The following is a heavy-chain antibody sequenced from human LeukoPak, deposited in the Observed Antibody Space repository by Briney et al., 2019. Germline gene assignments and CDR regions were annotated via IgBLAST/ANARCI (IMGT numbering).Heavy chain of an antibody. D-gene: IGHD1-20*01. Sequence: ASVKVSCKASGYTFTGYYMHWVRQAPGQGLEWMGWINPNSGGTNYAQKFQGRVTMTRDTSISTAYMELSSLRSEDTAVYYCARDRGITGTSDGFDIWGQGTMVTVSS. CDR1: GYTFTGYY. CDR2: INPNSGGT. V-gene: IGHV1-2*02. CDR3: ARDRGITGTSDGFDI. J-gene: IGHJ3*02.